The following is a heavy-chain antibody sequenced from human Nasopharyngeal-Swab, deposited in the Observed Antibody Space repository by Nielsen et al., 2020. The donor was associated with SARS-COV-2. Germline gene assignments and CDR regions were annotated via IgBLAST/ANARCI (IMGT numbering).Heavy chain of an antibody. CDR2: ISGSGGST. V-gene: IGHV3-23*01. Sequence: VRQAPGKGLEWVSAISGSGGSTYYADSVKGRFTISRDNSKNTLCLQMNSLRAEDTAVYYCAKVARDIVVVPAAMKAYYYYGMDVWGQGTTVTVSS. CDR3: AKVARDIVVVPAAMKAYYYYGMDV. J-gene: IGHJ6*02. D-gene: IGHD2-2*01.